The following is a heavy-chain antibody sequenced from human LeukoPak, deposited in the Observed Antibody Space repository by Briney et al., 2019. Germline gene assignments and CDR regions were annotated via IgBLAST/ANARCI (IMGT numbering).Heavy chain of an antibody. CDR3: ARHGYSSSNLDY. CDR1: GGSISSSSYY. J-gene: IGHJ4*02. Sequence: SETLSLTCTVSGGSISSSSYYWGWIRQPPGKGLEWIGRIYYSGSTYYNPSLKSRVTISVDTSKNQFSLKLSSVTAADTAVYYCARHGYSSSNLDYWGQGTLVTVSS. V-gene: IGHV4-39*01. D-gene: IGHD6-6*01. CDR2: IYYSGST.